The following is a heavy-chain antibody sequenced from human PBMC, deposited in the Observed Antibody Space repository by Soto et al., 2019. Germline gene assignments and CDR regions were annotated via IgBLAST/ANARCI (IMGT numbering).Heavy chain of an antibody. CDR1: GGSIGSYY. CDR3: ARSLSGSYYTY. J-gene: IGHJ4*02. Sequence: SETLSLTCTVSGGSIGSYYGSWIRQPPGKGLEWIGYINYSGSINYNPSLKSRVTFSIDTSTNQFSLKLSSVTAADTAVYYCARSLSGSYYTYWGQGTQVTVSS. V-gene: IGHV4-59*01. D-gene: IGHD3-10*01. CDR2: INYSGSI.